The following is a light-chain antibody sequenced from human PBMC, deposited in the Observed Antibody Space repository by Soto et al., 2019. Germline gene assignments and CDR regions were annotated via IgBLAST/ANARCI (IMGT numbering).Light chain of an antibody. J-gene: IGKJ5*01. CDR3: QQHYINPIT. Sequence: DIVMTQSPDSLAVSLGERATIHCKSSQSVLYRAKNKNFLTWYQQKPGQPPKLLIYWASTRESGVPDRFTGSGSGTDFTLTINSLPAEDGAVYYCQQHYINPITFGQGTRLEIK. V-gene: IGKV4-1*01. CDR1: QSVLYRAKNKNF. CDR2: WAS.